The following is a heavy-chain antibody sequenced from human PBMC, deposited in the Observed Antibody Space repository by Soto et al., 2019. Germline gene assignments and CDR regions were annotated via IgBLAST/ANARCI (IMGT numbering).Heavy chain of an antibody. V-gene: IGHV3-23*01. CDR3: STSDLGYCSGGSCYGAFDI. D-gene: IGHD2-15*01. Sequence: GGSLRLSCAASGFTFSSYAMSWVRQAPGKELEWVSAISGSGGSTYYADSVKGRFTISRDNSKNTLYLQMNSLRAEDTAVYYCSTSDLGYCSGGSCYGAFDIWGQGTMVTVSS. CDR1: GFTFSSYA. CDR2: ISGSGGST. J-gene: IGHJ3*02.